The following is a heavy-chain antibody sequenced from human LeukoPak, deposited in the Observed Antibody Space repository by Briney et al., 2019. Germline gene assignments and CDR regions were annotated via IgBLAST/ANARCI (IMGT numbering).Heavy chain of an antibody. D-gene: IGHD2-2*02. Sequence: PGGSLRLSCAASGFTFSSYSMNWVRQAPGKGLEWVSSISSSSSYIYYADSVKGRFTISRDNAKNSLYLQMNSLRAEDTAVYHCARDAVVVVPAAIHPWGQGTLVTVSS. J-gene: IGHJ5*02. CDR2: ISSSSSYI. CDR1: GFTFSSYS. V-gene: IGHV3-21*01. CDR3: ARDAVVVVPAAIHP.